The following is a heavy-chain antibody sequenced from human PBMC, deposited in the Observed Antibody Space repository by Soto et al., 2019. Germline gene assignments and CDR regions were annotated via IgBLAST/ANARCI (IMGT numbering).Heavy chain of an antibody. CDR1: GFTFSSYG. Sequence: QVQLVESGGGVVQPGRSLRLSCAASGFTFSSYGMHWVRQAPGKGLEWVAVISYDGSNKYYADSVKGRFTISRDNSKNTLYLQMNSLRAEDTAVYYCAKDMGPIVVVTAIDYWGQGTLVTVSS. D-gene: IGHD2-21*02. J-gene: IGHJ4*02. V-gene: IGHV3-30*18. CDR2: ISYDGSNK. CDR3: AKDMGPIVVVTAIDY.